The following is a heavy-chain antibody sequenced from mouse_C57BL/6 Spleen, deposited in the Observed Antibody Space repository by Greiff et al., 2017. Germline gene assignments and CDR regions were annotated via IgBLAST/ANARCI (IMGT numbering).Heavy chain of an antibody. Sequence: QVQLQQSGAELVKPGASVKLSCKASGYTFTSYWMHWVKQRPGRGLEWIGRIDPNRGGTKYNEKFKSKATLTVDKPSSTSYMQLSSLTSEDSAVYYCARSDDGYYLSWFAYWGQGTLVTVSA. J-gene: IGHJ3*01. CDR1: GYTFTSYW. CDR2: IDPNRGGT. V-gene: IGHV1-72*01. CDR3: ARSDDGYYLSWFAY. D-gene: IGHD2-3*01.